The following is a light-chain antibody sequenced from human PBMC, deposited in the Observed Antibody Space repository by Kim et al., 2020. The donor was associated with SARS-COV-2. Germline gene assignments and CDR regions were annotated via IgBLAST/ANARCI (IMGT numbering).Light chain of an antibody. Sequence: EIVLTQSPGTLSLSPGERATFSCRASQSVSTGYLAWYQHTPGQAPRLLIYGASRRATGIPDRFSASGSGTDFTLTISRLEPEDSAVYYCQQYGSSQYTFGQGTKLEI. J-gene: IGKJ2*01. CDR3: QQYGSSQYT. V-gene: IGKV3-20*01. CDR2: GAS. CDR1: QSVSTGY.